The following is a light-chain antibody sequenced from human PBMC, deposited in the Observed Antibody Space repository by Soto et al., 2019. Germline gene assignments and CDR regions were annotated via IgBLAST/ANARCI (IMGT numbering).Light chain of an antibody. CDR1: QSISSW. CDR3: QQYNSYPLT. V-gene: IGKV1-5*03. CDR2: RAS. J-gene: IGKJ4*01. Sequence: DIQMTQSPPTLSASVGDRVIITCRASQSISSWLAWYQQKPGKAPKLIIYRASTLESGGPSRFSGSGSGTEFTLTISSLQPDDFATYYCQQYNSYPLTFGGGTKVEIK.